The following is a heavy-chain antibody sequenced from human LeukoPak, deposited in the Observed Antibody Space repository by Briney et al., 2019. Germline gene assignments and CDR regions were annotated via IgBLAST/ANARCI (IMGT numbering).Heavy chain of an antibody. D-gene: IGHD3-10*01. J-gene: IGHJ3*02. CDR1: GFTFDDYA. CDR2: ISWNSGSI. CDR3: AKALIWFGESPGAFDI. V-gene: IGHV3-9*03. Sequence: GGSLRLSCAASGFTFDDYAMHWVRQAPGKGLEWVSGISWNSGSIGYADSVKGRFTISRDNAKNSLYLQMSSLRAEDMALYYCAKALIWFGESPGAFDIWGQGTMVTVSS.